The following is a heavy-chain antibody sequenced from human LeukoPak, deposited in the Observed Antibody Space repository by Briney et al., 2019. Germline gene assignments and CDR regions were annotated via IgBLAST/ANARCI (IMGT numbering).Heavy chain of an antibody. Sequence: GESLKISCKGSGYSFTSYWIGWVRQMPGKGLEWMGIIYPGDSDTRYSPSFQGQVTISADKSISTAYLQWSSLKASDTAMYYCASGTTYCSGGSCPAGYWGQGTLVTVSS. CDR3: ASGTTYCSGGSCPAGY. D-gene: IGHD2-15*01. J-gene: IGHJ4*02. V-gene: IGHV5-51*01. CDR1: GYSFTSYW. CDR2: IYPGDSDT.